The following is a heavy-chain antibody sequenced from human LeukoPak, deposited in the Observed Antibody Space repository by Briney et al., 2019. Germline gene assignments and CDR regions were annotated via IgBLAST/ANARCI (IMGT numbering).Heavy chain of an antibody. CDR3: ARDTEDFDY. V-gene: IGHV1-46*01. Sequence: ASVKVSCKASGYTFTSYYIHWVRQAPGQGLEWMGIINPSGDSTTYAQKFQGRVTMTRDTSTSTVYMELSSLRSEDTAVYYCARDTEDFDYWGQGTLVTVSS. CDR1: GYTFTSYY. CDR2: INPSGDST. J-gene: IGHJ4*02.